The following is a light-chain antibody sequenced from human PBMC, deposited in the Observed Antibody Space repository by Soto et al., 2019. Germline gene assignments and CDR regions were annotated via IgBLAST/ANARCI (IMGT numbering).Light chain of an antibody. CDR3: QQYNHYWT. CDR2: KAS. Sequence: DIQMTQSPSTLSGSVVDRVTITCRASQTISSWLAWYQQKPGKAPKLLIYKASTLKSGVPSRFSGSGSGTEFTLTISSLQPDDFATYYCQQYNHYWTFGQGTKVDIK. V-gene: IGKV1-5*03. J-gene: IGKJ1*01. CDR1: QTISSW.